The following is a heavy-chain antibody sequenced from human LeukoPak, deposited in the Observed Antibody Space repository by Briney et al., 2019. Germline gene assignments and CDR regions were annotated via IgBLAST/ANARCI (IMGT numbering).Heavy chain of an antibody. CDR1: GYTFTGYY. CDR2: INPNSGGT. D-gene: IGHD5-24*01. CDR3: ARDSPEMATTDY. Sequence: ASVKVSCKASGYTFTGYYMHWVRQAPGQGLEWMGWINPNSGGTNYAQKFQGRVTMTRDTSISTAYMELSRLRSDDTAVYYCARDSPEMATTDYWGQGTLVTVSS. V-gene: IGHV1-2*02. J-gene: IGHJ4*02.